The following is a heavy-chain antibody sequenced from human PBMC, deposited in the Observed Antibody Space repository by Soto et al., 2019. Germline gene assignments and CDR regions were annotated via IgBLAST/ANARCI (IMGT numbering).Heavy chain of an antibody. CDR2: ISGSGNAM. CDR3: ARGLFGELSPGGIDYFDY. D-gene: IGHD3-10*01. CDR1: GFTFSSYE. Sequence: EMQLVESGGGSVQPGGSLRLSCAASGFTFSSYEMNWVRQAPGKGLEWVSYISGSGNAMFYADSVKGRFTISRDNAKNSLSLQMNSLRAEDTAVYYCARGLFGELSPGGIDYFDYWGQGTLVTVSS. V-gene: IGHV3-48*03. J-gene: IGHJ4*02.